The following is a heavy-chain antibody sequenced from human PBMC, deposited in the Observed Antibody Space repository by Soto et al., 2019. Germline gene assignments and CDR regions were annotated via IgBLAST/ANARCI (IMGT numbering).Heavy chain of an antibody. V-gene: IGHV4-59*01. CDR1: GGSISSYY. CDR2: IYYSGSI. Sequence: SETLSLTCTGSGGSISSYYWSWIRQPPGKGLEWIGYIYYSGSINYNPSLKSRVTISVDTSKNQFSLKLSSVTAADTAVYYCARVLKTYSSSRYRAAFYIWGQGTMVTVS. D-gene: IGHD6-13*01. CDR3: ARVLKTYSSSRYRAAFYI. J-gene: IGHJ3*02.